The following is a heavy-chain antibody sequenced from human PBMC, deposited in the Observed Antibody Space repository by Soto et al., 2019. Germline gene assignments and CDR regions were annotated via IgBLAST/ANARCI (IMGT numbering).Heavy chain of an antibody. D-gene: IGHD1-1*01. CDR1: GYAFTTYG. J-gene: IGHJ4*02. CDR2: ISAHSGNT. Sequence: QVHLVQSGAEVKKPGASVKVSCKGSGYAFTTYGITWVRQAPGQGLEWMGWISAHSGNTNYAQKLQGRVTVTRATSTSTAYMELMCLTSDDTAVYYCARGRYGDYWGQGALVTVSS. CDR3: ARGRYGDY. V-gene: IGHV1-18*01.